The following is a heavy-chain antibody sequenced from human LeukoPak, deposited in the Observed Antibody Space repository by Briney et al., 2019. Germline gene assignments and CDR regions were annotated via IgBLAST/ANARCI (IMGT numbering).Heavy chain of an antibody. D-gene: IGHD2-2*01. CDR1: GGTFSGYY. J-gene: IGHJ6*03. CDR2: INHSGST. V-gene: IGHV4-34*01. CDR3: AREGLVVVPAASPQYYMDV. Sequence: PSETLSLTCAVYGGTFSGYYWSWIRQPPGKGLEWIGEINHSGSTNYNPSLKSRVTISVDTSKNQFSLKLSSVTAADTAVYYCAREGLVVVPAASPQYYMDVWGKGTTVTVSS.